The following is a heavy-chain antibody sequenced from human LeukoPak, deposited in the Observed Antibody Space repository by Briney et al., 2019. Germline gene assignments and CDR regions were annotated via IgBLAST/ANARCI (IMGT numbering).Heavy chain of an antibody. CDR3: ARAEYSSGSVPFDY. D-gene: IGHD6-19*01. CDR2: IYTSGST. J-gene: IGHJ4*02. CDR1: GGSISSYY. V-gene: IGHV4-4*07. Sequence: PSETLSLTCTVSGGSISSYYWSWIRQPAGKGLEWIGRIYTSGSTNYNPSLKSRVTMSVDTSKNQFPLKLSSVTAAGTAVYYCARAEYSSGSVPFDYWGQGTLVTVSS.